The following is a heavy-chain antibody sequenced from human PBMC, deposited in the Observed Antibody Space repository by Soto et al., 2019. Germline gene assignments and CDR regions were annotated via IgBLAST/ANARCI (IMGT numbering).Heavy chain of an antibody. CDR1: GFTFSSYG. Sequence: GGSLRLSCAASGFTFSSYGMHRVRQAPGKGLEWVAVIWYDGSNKYYADSVKGRFTISRDNSKNTLYLQMNSLRAEDTAVYYCAAGTGATRRPLAYWGQGTLVTVSS. D-gene: IGHD1-26*01. V-gene: IGHV3-33*01. J-gene: IGHJ4*02. CDR2: IWYDGSNK. CDR3: AAGTGATRRPLAY.